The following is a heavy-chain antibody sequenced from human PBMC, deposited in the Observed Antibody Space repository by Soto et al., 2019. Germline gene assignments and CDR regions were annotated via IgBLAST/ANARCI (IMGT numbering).Heavy chain of an antibody. CDR2: ISSSSDST. D-gene: IGHD3-3*01. J-gene: IGHJ4*02. CDR3: AKKVTIYAVDPADY. V-gene: IGHV3-48*01. Sequence: LVESGGGLVYPGGSLTLSCVGSGFRFSEHSMNWVRQAPGKGLQWVSYISSSSDSTYYADSVKGRFTVSRDNAKNALFLQMNSLRAEDTAVYFCAKKVTIYAVDPADYWGQGTQVAVSS. CDR1: GFRFSEHS.